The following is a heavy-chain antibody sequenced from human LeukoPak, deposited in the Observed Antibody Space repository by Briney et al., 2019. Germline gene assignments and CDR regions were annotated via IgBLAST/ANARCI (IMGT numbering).Heavy chain of an antibody. CDR3: ANLAAPGHTVQAY. J-gene: IGHJ4*02. Sequence: PGGSLRLSCAASGFTFSSYAMSWVRQAPGKGLEWVSAISGSGGSTYYADSVKGRFTISRDNSKNTTYLQMNSLRAEDTAVYYCANLAAPGHTVQAYSGQATLVTAYS. CDR1: GFTFSSYA. D-gene: IGHD6-25*01. V-gene: IGHV3-23*01. CDR2: ISGSGGST.